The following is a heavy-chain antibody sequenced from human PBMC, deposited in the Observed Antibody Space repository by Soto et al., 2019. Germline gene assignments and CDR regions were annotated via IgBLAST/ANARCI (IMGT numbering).Heavy chain of an antibody. J-gene: IGHJ4*02. CDR3: ARDQFSRSFDY. CDR2: IIPILGIA. Sequence: QAPGQGLEWMGRIIPILGIANYAQKFQGRVTITADKSTSTAYMELSSLRSEDTAVYYCARDQFSRSFDYWGQGTLVTVSS. V-gene: IGHV1-69*04. D-gene: IGHD3-10*01.